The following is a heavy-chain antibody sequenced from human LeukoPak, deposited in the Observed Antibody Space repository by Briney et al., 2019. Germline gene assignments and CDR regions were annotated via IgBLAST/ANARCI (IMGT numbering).Heavy chain of an antibody. J-gene: IGHJ6*02. CDR2: INHSGST. CDR1: GGSFSGYY. D-gene: IGHD3-3*01. CDR3: ARGLRYFGVVIMHGMDV. V-gene: IGHV4-34*01. Sequence: SETPSLTCAVYGGSFSGYYWSWIRQPPGKGLEWIGEINHSGSTNYNPSLKSRVTISVDTSKNQFSLKLSSVTAADTAVYYCARGLRYFGVVIMHGMDVWGQGTTVTVSS.